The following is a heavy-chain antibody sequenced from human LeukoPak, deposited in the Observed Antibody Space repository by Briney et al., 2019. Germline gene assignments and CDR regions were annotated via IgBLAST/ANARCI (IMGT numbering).Heavy chain of an antibody. D-gene: IGHD2-2*01. CDR2: IYTSGST. CDR1: GGSISSGSYY. V-gene: IGHV4-61*02. J-gene: IGHJ1*01. Sequence: SETLSLTCTVSGGSISSGSYYWSWIRQPAGKGLEWIGRIYTSGSTNYNPSLKSRVTISVDTSKNQFSLKLSSVTAADTAVYYCARERREPPTSCWGQGTLVTVSS. CDR3: ARERREPPTSC.